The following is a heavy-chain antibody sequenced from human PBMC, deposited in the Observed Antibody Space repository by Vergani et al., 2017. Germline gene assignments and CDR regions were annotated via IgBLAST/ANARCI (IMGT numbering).Heavy chain of an antibody. D-gene: IGHD2-2*01. V-gene: IGHV3-23*01. CDR3: AKDECSSTSCYARPKADGMDV. J-gene: IGHJ6*02. CDR1: GFTFSSYA. CDR2: ISGSGGST. Sequence: EVQLLESGGGLVQPGGSLRLSCAASGFTFSSYAMSWVRQAPGKGLEWVSAISGSGGSTYDADSVKGRFTISRDNSKNTLYLQMNSLRAEDTAVYYCAKDECSSTSCYARPKADGMDVWGQGTTVTVSS.